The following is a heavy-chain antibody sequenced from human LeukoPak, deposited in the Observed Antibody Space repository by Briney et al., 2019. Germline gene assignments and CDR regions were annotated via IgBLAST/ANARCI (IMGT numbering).Heavy chain of an antibody. D-gene: IGHD3-9*01. V-gene: IGHV1-2*02. CDR1: GYTFSCYY. CDR2: INPNSGGA. CDR3: AREYILTAYYGDY. J-gene: IGHJ4*02. Sequence: ASVKVSCKASGYTFSCYYMHWVRQAPGHGLEWMGSINPNSGGANYAQKFQGRVTMTWETSISTAYMELSRLSSDDTAVYYCAREYILTAYYGDYWGQGTLVTVSS.